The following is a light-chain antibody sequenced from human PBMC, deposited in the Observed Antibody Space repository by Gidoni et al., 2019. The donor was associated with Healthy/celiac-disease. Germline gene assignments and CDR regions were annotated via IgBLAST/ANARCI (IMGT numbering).Light chain of an antibody. CDR3: QQYNNWPRT. CDR1: QSVSSN. V-gene: IGKV3-15*01. J-gene: IGKJ1*01. Sequence: EIVITQSPATLSVSPGERATLSCRASQSVSSNLAWYQQKPGQAPRILIFGASTRATGIPARFIGSGSGTELSLTISSMQSEDFAVYHCQQYNNWPRTFGQGTKVEIK. CDR2: GAS.